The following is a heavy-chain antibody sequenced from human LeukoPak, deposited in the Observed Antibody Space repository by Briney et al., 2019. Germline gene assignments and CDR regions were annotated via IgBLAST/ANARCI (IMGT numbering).Heavy chain of an antibody. CDR1: GGSISSGGYY. J-gene: IGHJ5*02. CDR3: ARDRPDTYYDFWSGYSGGFDP. V-gene: IGHV4-61*08. D-gene: IGHD3-3*01. CDR2: IYYSGST. Sequence: PSETLSLTCTVSGGSISSGGYYWSWIRQPPGKGLEWIGYIYYSGSTNYNPSLKSRVTISVDTSKNQFSLKLSSVTAADTAVYYCARDRPDTYYDFWSGYSGGFDPWGQGTLVTVSS.